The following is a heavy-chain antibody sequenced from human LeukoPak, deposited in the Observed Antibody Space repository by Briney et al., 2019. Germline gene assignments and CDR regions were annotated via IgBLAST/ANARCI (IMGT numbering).Heavy chain of an antibody. J-gene: IGHJ4*02. CDR2: IYYRGST. Sequence: SETMSLTCTLYGGSMSSYYWSWIRQPPGKGLEWIGYIYYRGSTNYNPSLKSRVTISVDTSKNQFSLKLSSVTAADTAVYYCARDRSESGYSYGLFDYWGQGTLVTVSS. V-gene: IGHV4-59*01. D-gene: IGHD5-18*01. CDR3: ARDRSESGYSYGLFDY. CDR1: GGSMSSYY.